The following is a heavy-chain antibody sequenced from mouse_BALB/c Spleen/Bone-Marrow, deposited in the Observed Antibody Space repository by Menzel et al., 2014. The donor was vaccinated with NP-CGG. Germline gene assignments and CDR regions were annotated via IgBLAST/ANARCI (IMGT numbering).Heavy chain of an antibody. D-gene: IGHD1-1*01. CDR2: ISTYYGDA. J-gene: IGHJ2*01. CDR1: GYTFTDYA. CDR3: ARESIYYYGSTLDY. V-gene: IGHV1S137*01. Sequence: VKLMESGAELVRPGVSVKISCKGSGYTFTDYAMHWVKQSHAKSLEWTGVISTYYGDASYNQKFKGKATMTVDKSYSTAYMELARRTSEDAAIYYCARESIYYYGSTLDYWGQDTTLTVSS.